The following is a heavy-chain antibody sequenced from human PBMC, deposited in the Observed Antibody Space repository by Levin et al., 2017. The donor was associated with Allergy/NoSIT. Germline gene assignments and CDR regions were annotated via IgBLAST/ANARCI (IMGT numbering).Heavy chain of an antibody. V-gene: IGHV3-30*18. CDR1: GFTFSSYG. CDR2: ISYDGRVP. CDR3: AKDRRNTGSFYLVSD. J-gene: IGHJ4*02. D-gene: IGHD1-26*01. Sequence: GGSLRLSCAASGFTFSSYGMNWVRQAPGKGLEWVAAISYDGRVPYYAESVKGRFTISRDNSQNTVCLHMDSLRIDDTAVYFGAKDRRNTGSFYLVSDWGQGTLVTVSS.